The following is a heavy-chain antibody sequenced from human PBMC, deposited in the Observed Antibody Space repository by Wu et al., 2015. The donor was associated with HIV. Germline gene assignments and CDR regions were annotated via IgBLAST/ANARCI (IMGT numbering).Heavy chain of an antibody. J-gene: IGHJ5*02. CDR3: ARRSSWGFDP. D-gene: IGHD6-13*01. V-gene: IGHV1-8*03. CDR2: INPKTSNT. CDR1: GYTFINYD. Sequence: QVQLVQSGAEVKKPGASVKISCKVSGYTFINYDINWVRQAPGGGLEWMGWINPKTSNTGYAQKFQGRVTITRNTSISTAYMELSSLRSEDTAVYYCARRSSWGFDPWGQGTLGHRLL.